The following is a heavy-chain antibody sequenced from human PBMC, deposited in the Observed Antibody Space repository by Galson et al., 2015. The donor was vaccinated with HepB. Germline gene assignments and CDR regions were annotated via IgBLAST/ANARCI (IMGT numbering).Heavy chain of an antibody. CDR3: ARTVHPVGWSYYFDY. J-gene: IGHJ4*02. Sequence: PALVKPTQTLTLTCTFSGFSLSTSAVSMAWIRQPPRQALEWLAPISGDDDTRSSPSLKNRLSFYKDTSKNQVVLTMTNMDPVDTGAYYCARTVHPVGWSYYFDYWGQGTLVTVSS. D-gene: IGHD6-19*01. V-gene: IGHV2-5*02. CDR2: ISGDDDT. CDR1: GFSLSTSAVS.